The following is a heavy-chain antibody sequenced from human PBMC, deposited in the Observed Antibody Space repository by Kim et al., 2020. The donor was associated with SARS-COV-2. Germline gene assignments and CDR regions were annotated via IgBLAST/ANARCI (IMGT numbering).Heavy chain of an antibody. CDR2: ISRSGSAI. D-gene: IGHD1-1*01. CDR3: ARDRTAFDY. V-gene: IGHV3-48*03. J-gene: IGHJ4*02. Sequence: GGSLRLSCAVSGLTFSTTEMHWVRQAPGKGLEWIAYISRSGSAIVYADSVKGRFTISRDEAKNSIFLQMNSLRDEDTAVYYCARDRTAFDYWGQGTLVTVSS. CDR1: GLTFSTTE.